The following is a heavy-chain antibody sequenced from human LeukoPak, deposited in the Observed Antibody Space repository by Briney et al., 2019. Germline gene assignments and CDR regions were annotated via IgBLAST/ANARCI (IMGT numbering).Heavy chain of an antibody. D-gene: IGHD2-15*01. CDR1: GGTFSSYA. Sequence: SVNVPCKGSGGTFSSYALSWVRQAPGQGLEWMGGIIPIFGTANNEQKLQDRVPITTDESTSTAYMELSSLISEDTAVYYCASTRCSGGSCHGNYYYYMDVWGKGTTVAVSS. CDR3: ASTRCSGGSCHGNYYYYMDV. CDR2: IIPIFGTA. V-gene: IGHV1-69*05. J-gene: IGHJ6*03.